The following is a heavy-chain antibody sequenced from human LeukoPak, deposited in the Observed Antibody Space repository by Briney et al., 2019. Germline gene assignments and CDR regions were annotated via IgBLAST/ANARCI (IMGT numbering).Heavy chain of an antibody. CDR3: ARRCSGGSCYLARKTAAFDI. CDR2: IYYSGST. V-gene: IGHV4-39*01. Sequence: SETLSLTCTVSGDSISSGDYYWGWIRQPPGKGLEWIGNIYYSGSTYYNPSLKSRVTISVDTSKNQFSLKLSSVTAADTAVYYCARRCSGGSCYLARKTAAFDIWGQGTMVTVSS. D-gene: IGHD2-15*01. J-gene: IGHJ3*02. CDR1: GDSISSGDYY.